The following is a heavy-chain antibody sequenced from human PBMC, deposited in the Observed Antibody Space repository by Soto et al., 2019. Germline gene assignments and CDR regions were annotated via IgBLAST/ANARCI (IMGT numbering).Heavy chain of an antibody. Sequence: GGSLRLSCAASGFSFVNYAMNWVRQAPGKGLEWVSGLSGSGTSTYYADSVKGRFTISRDNSRYTLFLQMNSLTADDTAVYFCAKATTNGGWFNPFDSWGQGALVTVSS. J-gene: IGHJ4*02. CDR3: AKATTNGGWFNPFDS. V-gene: IGHV3-23*01. D-gene: IGHD6-19*01. CDR2: LSGSGTST. CDR1: GFSFVNYA.